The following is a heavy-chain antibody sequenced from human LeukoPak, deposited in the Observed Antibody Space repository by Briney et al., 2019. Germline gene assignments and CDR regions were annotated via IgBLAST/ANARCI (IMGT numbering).Heavy chain of an antibody. V-gene: IGHV4-59*01. J-gene: IGHJ4*02. D-gene: IGHD1-26*01. CDR1: GGSISNNY. CDR2: FQDSEST. Sequence: SETLSLTCTVSGGSISNNYWSWIRQPPGKGLEWIGHFQDSESTNYNPSLKSRVTISVDTSKNQFSLKLSSVTAADTAVYYCARGDPSGRPGIAFDYWGQGTLVTVSS. CDR3: ARGDPSGRPGIAFDY.